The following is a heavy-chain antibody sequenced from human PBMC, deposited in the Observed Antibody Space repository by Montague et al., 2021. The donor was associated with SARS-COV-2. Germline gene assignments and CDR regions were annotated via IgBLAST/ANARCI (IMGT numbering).Heavy chain of an antibody. J-gene: IGHJ3*01. V-gene: IGHV4-34*01. CDR1: TEAFNGYY. CDR3: ARQNSGTDHYDAFDF. Sequence: SETLSLTCAVYTEAFNGYYWTWIRQPPGKGLEWIGDVSHPGSAKYNPSLKGRVSISVNTWRKQVSLRLTSVTAADTAVYYCARQNSGTDHYDAFDFWGQGTMVTVSS. CDR2: VSHPGSA. D-gene: IGHD1-26*01.